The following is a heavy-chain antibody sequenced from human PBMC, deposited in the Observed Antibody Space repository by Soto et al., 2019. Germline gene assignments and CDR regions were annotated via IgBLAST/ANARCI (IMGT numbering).Heavy chain of an antibody. CDR2: IIPIFGTA. CDR3: ARFHSSSWPPHVH. D-gene: IGHD6-13*01. J-gene: IGHJ1*01. V-gene: IGHV1-69*13. Sequence: SVKVSCKASGGTFSSYAISWVRQAPGQGLEWMGGIIPIFGTANYAQKFQGRVTITADESTSTAYMELSSLRSEYTAVYYCARFHSSSWPPHVHWGQGTLVTVSS. CDR1: GGTFSSYA.